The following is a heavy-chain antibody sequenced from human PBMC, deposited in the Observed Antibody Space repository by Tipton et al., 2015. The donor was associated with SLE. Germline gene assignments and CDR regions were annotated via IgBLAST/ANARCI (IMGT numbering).Heavy chain of an antibody. CDR3: ARQQQLGYDAFDI. J-gene: IGHJ3*02. V-gene: IGHV3-21*01. D-gene: IGHD6-13*01. CDR2: ISSSSSYI. CDR1: GFTFSSYS. Sequence: GSLRLSCAASGFTFSSYSMNWVRQAPGKGLEWVSSISSSSSYIYYADSVKGRFTISRDNAKNSLYLQMNSLRAEDTAVYYCARQQQLGYDAFDIWGQGTMVTVSS.